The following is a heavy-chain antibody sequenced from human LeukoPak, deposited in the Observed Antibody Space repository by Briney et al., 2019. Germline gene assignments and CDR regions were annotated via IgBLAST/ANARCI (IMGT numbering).Heavy chain of an antibody. CDR3: AKASYYYDSSGYYYNEYFQH. CDR2: ISWNSGSI. J-gene: IGHJ1*01. CDR1: GFTFDDYA. V-gene: IGHV3-9*01. D-gene: IGHD3-22*01. Sequence: GGSLRLSFAASGFTFDDYAMHWVRQAPGKGLEWVSGISWNSGSIGYADSVKGRFTISRDNAKNSLYLQMNSLRAEDTALYYCAKASYYYDSSGYYYNEYFQHWGQGTLVTVSS.